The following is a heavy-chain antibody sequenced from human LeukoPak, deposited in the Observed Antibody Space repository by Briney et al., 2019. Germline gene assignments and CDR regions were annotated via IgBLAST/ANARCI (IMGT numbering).Heavy chain of an antibody. CDR2: VSSGFQA. D-gene: IGHD5-18*01. CDR3: VREARGYHYTCFDY. Sequence: GGSLRLSCTASGFTLGSHDMHWVRQIPGQGLEWVAAVSSGFQAFFADSVQGRFTVSREDARNSLYLQMNSLRAGDTAVYYCVREARGYHYTCFDYWGQGTLVTVSS. V-gene: IGHV3-13*01. CDR1: GFTLGSHD. J-gene: IGHJ4*02.